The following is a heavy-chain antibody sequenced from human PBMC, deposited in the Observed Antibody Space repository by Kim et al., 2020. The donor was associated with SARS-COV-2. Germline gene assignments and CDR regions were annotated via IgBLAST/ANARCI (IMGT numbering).Heavy chain of an antibody. V-gene: IGHV3-7*03. CDR2: IKQDGSEK. J-gene: IGHJ4*02. Sequence: GGSLRLSCVASRFNFSSHWMSWVRQAPGKGLEWVANIKQDGSEKNYVDSVKGRFTISRDNAKNSLFLQMSSLRVEDTAIYFCASGGLYSGFWGQGTLVTVSS. CDR3: ASGGLYSGF. D-gene: IGHD6-25*01. CDR1: RFNFSSHW.